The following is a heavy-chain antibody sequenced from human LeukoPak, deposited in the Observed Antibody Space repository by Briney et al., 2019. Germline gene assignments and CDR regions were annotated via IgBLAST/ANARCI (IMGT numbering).Heavy chain of an antibody. CDR3: ARSPLDGYNYLDY. CDR1: GLTFSTNP. D-gene: IGHD5-24*01. V-gene: IGHV3-30*04. J-gene: IGHJ4*02. CDR2: ISYDGNAK. Sequence: GGSLRLSCAASGLTFSTNPMHWVRQAPGKGLEWVAVISYDGNAKYYADSVKGRFTISRDNPKNTLYLQMNSLRPEDTAVYYCARSPLDGYNYLDYWGQGTLVTVSS.